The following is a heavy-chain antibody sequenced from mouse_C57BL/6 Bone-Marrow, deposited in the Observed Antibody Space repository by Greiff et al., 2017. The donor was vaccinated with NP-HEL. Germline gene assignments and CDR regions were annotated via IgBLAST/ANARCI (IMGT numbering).Heavy chain of an antibody. D-gene: IGHD3-2*02. CDR2: IDPSDSYT. CDR3: ARELRLLYYFDY. J-gene: IGHJ2*01. V-gene: IGHV1-69*01. Sequence: QVQLKESGAELVMPGASVKLSCKASGYTFTSYWMHWVKQRPGQGLEWIGEIDPSDSYTNYNQKFKGKSTLTVDKSSSTAYMQLSSLTSEDSAVYYCARELRLLYYFDYWGQGTTLTVSS. CDR1: GYTFTSYW.